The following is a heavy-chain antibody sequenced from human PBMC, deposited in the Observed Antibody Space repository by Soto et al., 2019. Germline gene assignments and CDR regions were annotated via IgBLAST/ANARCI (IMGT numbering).Heavy chain of an antibody. CDR1: GYTFSNYG. D-gene: IGHD2-2*02. Sequence: ASVKVSCKASGYTFSNYGISWMRQVPGQGLEWMGWISAYNGNTNYAQKLQGRVTMTTDTSTSTAYMELRSLRSDDTAVYYCAREAQLGYCSSTSCYSWFDPWGQGTLVTVSS. J-gene: IGHJ5*02. V-gene: IGHV1-18*01. CDR2: ISAYNGNT. CDR3: AREAQLGYCSSTSCYSWFDP.